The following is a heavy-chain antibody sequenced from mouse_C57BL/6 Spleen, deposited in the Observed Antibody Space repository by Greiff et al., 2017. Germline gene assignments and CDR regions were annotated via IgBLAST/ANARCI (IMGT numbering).Heavy chain of an antibody. CDR3: TRDGYGSYYYAMDY. Sequence: EVQLVESGEGLVKPGGSLKLSCAASGFTFSSYAMSWVRQTPEKRLEWVAYISSGGDYIYYADTVKGRFTISRDNARNTLYLHMSSLKSEDTAMYYCTRDGYGSYYYAMDYWGQGTSVTVSS. J-gene: IGHJ4*01. CDR1: GFTFSSYA. CDR2: ISSGGDYI. D-gene: IGHD2-2*01. V-gene: IGHV5-9-1*02.